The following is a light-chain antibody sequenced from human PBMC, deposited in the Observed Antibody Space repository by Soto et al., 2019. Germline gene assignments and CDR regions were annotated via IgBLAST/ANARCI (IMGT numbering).Light chain of an antibody. J-gene: IGKJ5*01. CDR3: QQANGFPHT. Sequence: DIQMTQSPSSVSASVGDRVTITCRASQGISSWLAWYQQKPGKAPKLLIYAASSLQSGVPSRFSGSGSGTDFPPTISSLQPEECATYCRQQANGFPHTFGQGTRLEIK. CDR1: QGISSW. V-gene: IGKV1-12*01. CDR2: AAS.